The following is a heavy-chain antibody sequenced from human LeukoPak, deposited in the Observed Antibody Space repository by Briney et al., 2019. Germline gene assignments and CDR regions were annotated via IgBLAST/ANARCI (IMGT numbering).Heavy chain of an antibody. CDR3: ARDLGMTDGDYVSYFDY. CDR1: GFAFSRYE. D-gene: IGHD4-17*01. J-gene: IGHJ4*02. V-gene: IGHV3-48*03. CDR2: ISSSGSII. Sequence: GGSLRLSCAASGFAFSRYELNWVRQAPGKGLEWVSYISSSGSIIYYADSVKGRFTISRDNAKNSLYLQMNSLRAEDAALYYCARDLGMTDGDYVSYFDYWGQGTLVTVSS.